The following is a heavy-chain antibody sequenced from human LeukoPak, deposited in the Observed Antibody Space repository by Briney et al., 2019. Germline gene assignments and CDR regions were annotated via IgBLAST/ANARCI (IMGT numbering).Heavy chain of an antibody. CDR2: IDWDDDK. CDR1: GFSLSTSGMR. CDR3: ARNGYSGYDFAH. V-gene: IGHV2-70*04. D-gene: IGHD5-12*01. Sequence: SGPTLVNPTQTLTLTCTFSGFSLSTSGMRVSWIRQPPGKALEWLARIDWDDDKFYSTSLETRLTISKDTSKNQVVLTMTSMDPVDTATYYCARNGYSGYDFAHWGQGTLVTVSS. J-gene: IGHJ4*02.